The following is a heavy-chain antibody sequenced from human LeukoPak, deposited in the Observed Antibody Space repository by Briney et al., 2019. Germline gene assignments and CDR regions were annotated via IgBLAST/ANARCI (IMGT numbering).Heavy chain of an antibody. V-gene: IGHV3-74*01. CDR2: INSDGSST. CDR1: GVTFSSYW. Sequence: PGGSLRLSCAVSGVTFSSYWMHWVRHAPAKGQVWVSRINSDGSSTSYADSVKGRFTISRDNAKNTLYLQMNSLRAEDTAVYYCARLLLAPTAFDYWGQGTLVTVSS. J-gene: IGHJ4*02. D-gene: IGHD4-17*01. CDR3: ARLLLAPTAFDY.